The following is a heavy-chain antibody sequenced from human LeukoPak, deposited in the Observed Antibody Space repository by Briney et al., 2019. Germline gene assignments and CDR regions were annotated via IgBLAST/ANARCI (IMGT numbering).Heavy chain of an antibody. CDR3: ARDRYGDSGGFDY. V-gene: IGHV3-53*01. D-gene: IGHD4-17*01. Sequence: GGSLRLSCAASGFTFSSCWMSWVRQAPGKGLEWVSVIYSGGSTYYADSVKGRFTISRDNSKNTLYLQMNSLRAEDTAVYYCARDRYGDSGGFDYWGQGTLVTVSS. J-gene: IGHJ4*02. CDR2: IYSGGST. CDR1: GFTFSSCW.